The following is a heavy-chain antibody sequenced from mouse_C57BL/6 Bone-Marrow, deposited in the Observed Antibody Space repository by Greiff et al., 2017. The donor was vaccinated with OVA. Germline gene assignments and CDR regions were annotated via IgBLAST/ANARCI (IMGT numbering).Heavy chain of an antibody. Sequence: QVQLQQSGAELVKPGASVKLSCKASGYTFTSYWMHWVKQRPGQGLEWIGMIHPNSGSTNYNEKFKSKATLTVDKSSSTAYMRLSSLTSEDSAVYYCARSLGRVGDYWGQGTTLTVSS. J-gene: IGHJ2*01. V-gene: IGHV1-64*01. CDR2: IHPNSGST. CDR1: GYTFTSYW. CDR3: ARSLGRVGDY. D-gene: IGHD4-1*01.